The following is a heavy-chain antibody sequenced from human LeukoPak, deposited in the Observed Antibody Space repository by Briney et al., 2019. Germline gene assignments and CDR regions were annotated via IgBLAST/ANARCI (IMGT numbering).Heavy chain of an antibody. V-gene: IGHV1-2*02. CDR2: IHPSSTGT. CDR1: GYTFTGYY. D-gene: IGHD5-24*01. CDR3: ARDLGHNGSY. J-gene: IGHJ4*02. Sequence: ASVKVSRKASGYTFTGYYMHWVRQAPGQGLEWMGWIHPSSTGTNYAQKLQGRVTVTRDTSISTAYMELSRLRSDDTAVYYCARDLGHNGSYWGQGTLVTVSS.